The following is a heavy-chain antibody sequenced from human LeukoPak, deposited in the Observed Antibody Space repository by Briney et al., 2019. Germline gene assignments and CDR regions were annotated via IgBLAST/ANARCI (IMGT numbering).Heavy chain of an antibody. Sequence: GGSLRLSCAASGFTFSSYWMHWVRQIPGQGLVWVSQINSDGSSTTYADSVKGRFTISRDNTRNTLFLQMDCLRAEDTAVYYCVKDEVLRYLDWSKGPFDIWGQGTMVTVSS. CDR1: GFTFSSYW. D-gene: IGHD3-9*01. J-gene: IGHJ3*02. CDR3: VKDEVLRYLDWSKGPFDI. V-gene: IGHV3-74*01. CDR2: INSDGSST.